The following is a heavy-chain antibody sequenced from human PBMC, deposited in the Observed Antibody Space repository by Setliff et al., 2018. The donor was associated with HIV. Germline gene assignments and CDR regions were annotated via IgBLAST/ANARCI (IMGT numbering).Heavy chain of an antibody. CDR1: GGSFSDYY. CDR2: IYTSGST. Sequence: SETLSLTCTVSGGSFSDYYRSWIRQPPGKGLEWIGYIYTSGSTNYNPSLRSRVTISVNTSKNQFSLKLRSVTAADTAVYYCARGHLGSYFPNYYYYGMDVWGQGTTVTVSS. D-gene: IGHD1-26*01. J-gene: IGHJ6*02. V-gene: IGHV4-4*09. CDR3: ARGHLGSYFPNYYYYGMDV.